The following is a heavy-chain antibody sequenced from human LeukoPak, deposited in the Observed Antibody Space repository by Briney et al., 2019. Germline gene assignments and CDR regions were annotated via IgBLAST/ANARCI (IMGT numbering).Heavy chain of an antibody. CDR3: ARGASSIGFMDV. D-gene: IGHD6-6*01. Sequence: SETLSLTCAVSGGSISSGDYYWSWIRQPPGKGLEWIGYIYYSGSTYYNPSLKSRVTISVDTSKNQFPLKLSSVTAADTAVYYCARGASSIGFMDVWGKGTTVTVSS. CDR2: IYYSGST. CDR1: GGSISSGDYY. V-gene: IGHV4-30-4*08. J-gene: IGHJ6*03.